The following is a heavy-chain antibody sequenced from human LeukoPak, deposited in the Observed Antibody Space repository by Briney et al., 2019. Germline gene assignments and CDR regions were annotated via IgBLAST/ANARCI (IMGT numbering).Heavy chain of an antibody. D-gene: IGHD3-22*01. V-gene: IGHV3-23*01. J-gene: IGHJ3*02. CDR2: ISGSGGST. Sequence: GGSLRLSCAASGFTFSSYAMSWVRHAPGKGLEWVSAISGSGGSTYYADSVKGRFTISRDDSKNTLYLQMNSLRAEDTAVYYCAKAFEYYDSSGYSGFGAFDIWGQGTMVTVSS. CDR3: AKAFEYYDSSGYSGFGAFDI. CDR1: GFTFSSYA.